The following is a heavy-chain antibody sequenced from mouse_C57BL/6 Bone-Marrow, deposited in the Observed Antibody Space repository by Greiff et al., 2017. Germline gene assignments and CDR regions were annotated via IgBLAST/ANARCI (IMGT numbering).Heavy chain of an antibody. CDR2: IHPNSGST. CDR1: GYTFTSYW. V-gene: IGHV1-64*01. Sequence: QVQLQQPGAELVKPGASVKLSCKASGYTFTSYWMHWVKQRPGQGLEWIGMIHPNSGSTNYNEKFKSKATLTVDKSSSTAYMQLSSLTSEASAVYYCARGGGLGGFAYWGQGTLVTVSA. J-gene: IGHJ3*01. D-gene: IGHD2-4*01. CDR3: ARGGGLGGFAY.